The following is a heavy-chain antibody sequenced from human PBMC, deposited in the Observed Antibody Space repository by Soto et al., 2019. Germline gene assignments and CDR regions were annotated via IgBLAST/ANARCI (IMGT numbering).Heavy chain of an antibody. Sequence: VKVSCKASGGTFSSYAISWVRQAPGQGLEWMGGIIPIFGTANYAQKFQGRVTITADESTSTAYMELSSLRSEDTAVYYWARGIAMHTRWFDPWGQGGLVTVSS. V-gene: IGHV1-69*13. J-gene: IGHJ5*02. CDR3: ARGIAMHTRWFDP. CDR2: IIPIFGTA. D-gene: IGHD3-3*01. CDR1: GGTFSSYA.